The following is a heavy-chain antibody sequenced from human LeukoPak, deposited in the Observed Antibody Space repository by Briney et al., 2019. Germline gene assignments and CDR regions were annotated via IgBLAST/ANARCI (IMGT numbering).Heavy chain of an antibody. V-gene: IGHV4-39*01. CDR3: ASYTAMFSGGNDY. CDR2: IYYSGST. J-gene: IGHJ4*02. D-gene: IGHD5-18*01. Sequence: KPSETLSLTCTVSGGSISISSYYWGWIRQPPGKGREWIGSIYYSGSTYYNPSVKSRVTISVDKSKNQFYLKLSTVTAADTAVYYCASYTAMFSGGNDYWGQGTLVTVSS. CDR1: GGSISISSYY.